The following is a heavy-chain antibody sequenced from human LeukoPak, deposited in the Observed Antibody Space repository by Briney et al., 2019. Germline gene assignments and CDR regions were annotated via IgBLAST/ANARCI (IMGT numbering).Heavy chain of an antibody. CDR1: GGSFSAYY. Sequence: PSETLSLTCSAYGGSFSAYYWSWIRQPPGKGLEWIGYIYYSGSTNYNPSLKSRVTISVDTSKNQFSLKLSSVTAADTAVYYCARAITMVRGKTAFDIWGQGTMVTVSS. CDR3: ARAITMVRGKTAFDI. J-gene: IGHJ3*02. V-gene: IGHV4-59*01. D-gene: IGHD3-10*01. CDR2: IYYSGST.